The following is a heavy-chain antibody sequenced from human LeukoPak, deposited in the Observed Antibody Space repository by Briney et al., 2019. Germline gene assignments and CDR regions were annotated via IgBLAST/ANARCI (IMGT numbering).Heavy chain of an antibody. CDR1: GYTFTNYD. J-gene: IGHJ6*02. D-gene: IGHD2/OR15-2a*01. CDR2: VSPNSGKT. Sequence: ASVKVSCKASGYTFTNYDINWVRQATGQGLERMGWVSPNSGKTGYAQKFQGRVTMTRNSSTSTVYMELSSLTSEDTAVYFCAKERSTTGIYYYYGMDVWGQGTTITVSS. V-gene: IGHV1-8*01. CDR3: AKERSTTGIYYYYGMDV.